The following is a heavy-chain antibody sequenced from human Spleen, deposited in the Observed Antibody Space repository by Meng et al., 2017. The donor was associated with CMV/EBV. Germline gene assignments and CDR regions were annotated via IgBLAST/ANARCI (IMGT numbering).Heavy chain of an antibody. Sequence: AVYGGSVRNYYWGWNRQPPGKGLGWNGEINHNGNTNYNPSLRSRITMSVDTSKNEVSLQLKSVTATDTAVYYCARGGPDFWSGYADYWGQGILVTVSS. CDR2: INHNGNT. V-gene: IGHV4-34*01. CDR3: ARGGPDFWSGYADY. J-gene: IGHJ4*02. CDR1: GGSVRNYY. D-gene: IGHD3-3*01.